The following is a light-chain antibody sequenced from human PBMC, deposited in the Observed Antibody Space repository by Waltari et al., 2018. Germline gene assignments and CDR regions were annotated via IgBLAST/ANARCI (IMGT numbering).Light chain of an antibody. J-gene: IGKJ3*01. Sequence: DIQMTQIPSSLHASVRDRVPITCQASQDISHYLNWYQQKPGKSPKLLIYDASNLETGVPSRFSGSGSGTDFTFTISSLQPEDIATYYCQQYDNLPLTFGPGTKVDIK. CDR2: DAS. CDR3: QQYDNLPLT. V-gene: IGKV1-33*01. CDR1: QDISHY.